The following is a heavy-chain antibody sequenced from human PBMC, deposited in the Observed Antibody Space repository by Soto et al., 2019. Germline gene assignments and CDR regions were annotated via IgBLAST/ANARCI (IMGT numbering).Heavy chain of an antibody. V-gene: IGHV4-34*04. CDR2: IDHSGIT. CDR3: ARGVSVTLAVQVGAPDKNYCDS. CDR1: GGSFSGFY. Sequence: QVQLQQWGAGLLKPSETLSLTCAVSGGSFSGFYWSWIRQSSGKGLEWIGEIDHSGITNHNKALKSRATMSVETSKNQFSLKLRSVTAADTAVYYCARGVSVTLAVQVGAPDKNYCDSWSQGPLVTVSS. J-gene: IGHJ4*02. D-gene: IGHD1-26*01.